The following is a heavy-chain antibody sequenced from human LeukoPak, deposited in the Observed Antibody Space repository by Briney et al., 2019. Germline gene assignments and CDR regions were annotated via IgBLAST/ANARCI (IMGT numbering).Heavy chain of an antibody. CDR1: GYTFTSYD. V-gene: IGHV1-8*03. Sequence: ASVKVSCKASGYTFTSYDINWVRQATGQGLEWMGWMNPNSGNTGYAQKFQGRVTITRNTSISTAYMELSSLRSEDTAVYYYARTGARRAFDIWGQGTMVTVSS. J-gene: IGHJ3*02. CDR3: ARTGARRAFDI. CDR2: MNPNSGNT. D-gene: IGHD7-27*01.